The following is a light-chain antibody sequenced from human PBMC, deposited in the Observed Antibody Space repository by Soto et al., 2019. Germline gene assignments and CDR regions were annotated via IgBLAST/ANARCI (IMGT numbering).Light chain of an antibody. CDR1: QSVSSSY. Sequence: EIVLTQSPGTLSLSPGERATLSCRASQSVSSSYLAWYQQKPGQAPRLLIYGASGRATGIPDRFSGSGSGTDFTLTISRLEPEDFAVYYCQQYGSSPIFTFGLGTKVDIK. J-gene: IGKJ3*01. CDR3: QQYGSSPIFT. CDR2: GAS. V-gene: IGKV3-20*01.